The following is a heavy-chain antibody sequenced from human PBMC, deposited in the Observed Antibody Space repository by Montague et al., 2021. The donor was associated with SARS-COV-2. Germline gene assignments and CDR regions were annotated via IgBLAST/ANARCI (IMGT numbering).Heavy chain of an antibody. CDR3: ATKDVGLAASFDY. CDR1: GGLLSSYT. V-gene: IGHV1-69*13. CDR2: IIPIFGSA. Sequence: SGKVSFKASGGLLSSYTITWVRHAPGQGLEWMGGIIPIFGSADYAQKFQGRVTITADESTSTAYMELSSLRSEDTAVYYCATKDVGLAASFDYWGQGTLVTVSS. D-gene: IGHD2-15*01. J-gene: IGHJ4*02.